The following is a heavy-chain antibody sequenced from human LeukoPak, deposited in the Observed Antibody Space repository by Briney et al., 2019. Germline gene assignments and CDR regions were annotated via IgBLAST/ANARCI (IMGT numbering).Heavy chain of an antibody. J-gene: IGHJ4*02. CDR1: GGSVNSYY. CDR3: ARMVPAGTHNY. D-gene: IGHD2-2*01. CDR2: IYASGGN. V-gene: IGHV4-4*07. Sequence: SETLSLTCTVSGGSVNSYYWSWVRQPAGKGLEWIGHIYASGGNDYNPSLKSRVTMSLDMAKNQFSLRLTSVTAADTAVYFCARMVPAGTHNYWGQGLLVAVSP.